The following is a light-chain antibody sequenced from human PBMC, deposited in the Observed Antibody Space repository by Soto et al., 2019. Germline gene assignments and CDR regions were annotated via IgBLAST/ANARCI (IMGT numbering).Light chain of an antibody. J-gene: IGKJ2*01. CDR3: QQYGSSPT. CDR1: QSVSSSY. CDR2: GAS. Sequence: EIVLTQSPGTLSLSPGERATLSCRASQSVSSSYLAWYQQKPGQAPRLVIYGASSRATGIPDRFSGSGSGTDFTLTISRLEPEDFAVYYCQQYGSSPTFGQWTKLEIK. V-gene: IGKV3-20*01.